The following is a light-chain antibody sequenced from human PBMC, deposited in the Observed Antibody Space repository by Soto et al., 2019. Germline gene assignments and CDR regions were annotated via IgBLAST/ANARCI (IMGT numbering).Light chain of an antibody. V-gene: IGLV1-51*01. Sequence: QSAMTQPPSVAAAPGQKVTISCSGSSSNIGGNSVSWYQQLPGTAPKLLIYDDNKRPSGIPDRFSGSKSGTSATLGITGFQTGDEADYDCGSWDSSLSAYVFGTWTQLTVL. J-gene: IGLJ1*01. CDR1: SSNIGGNS. CDR3: GSWDSSLSAYV. CDR2: DDN.